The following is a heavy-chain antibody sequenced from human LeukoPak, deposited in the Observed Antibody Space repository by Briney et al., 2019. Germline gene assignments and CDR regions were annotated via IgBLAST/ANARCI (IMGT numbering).Heavy chain of an antibody. CDR1: GFSVSSNY. Sequence: GGSLRLSCAASGFSVSSNYMSWVRQAPGKGLEWVAVISYDGSNKYYADSVKGRFTISRDNSKNTLYLQMNSLRAEDTAVYYCASLLPHDYWGQGTLVTVSS. CDR2: ISYDGSNK. D-gene: IGHD2/OR15-2a*01. CDR3: ASLLPHDY. V-gene: IGHV3-30-3*01. J-gene: IGHJ4*02.